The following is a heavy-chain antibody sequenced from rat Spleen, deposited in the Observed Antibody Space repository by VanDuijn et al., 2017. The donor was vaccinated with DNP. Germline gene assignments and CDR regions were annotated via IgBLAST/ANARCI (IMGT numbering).Heavy chain of an antibody. CDR2: ITNTGDAT. V-gene: IGHV5-31*01. D-gene: IGHD3-8*01. J-gene: IGHJ2*01. CDR1: GFTFNKSW. Sequence: EVQLVESGGGLVQPGRFLKLSCVASGFTFNKSWMTWIRQAPGKGLEWVASITNTGDATYYPDSVKGRFSLSRDNAKSNLYLQVNSLRSEDTATYYCTSNPHIRTAAPFDYWGQGVMVTVSS. CDR3: TSNPHIRTAAPFDY.